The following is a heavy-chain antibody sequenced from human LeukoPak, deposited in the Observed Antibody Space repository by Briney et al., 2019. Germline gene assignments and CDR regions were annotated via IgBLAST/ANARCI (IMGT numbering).Heavy chain of an antibody. V-gene: IGHV1-69*05. Sequence: GASVKVSCKASGGTFSSYAISWVRQAPGQGLEWMGGIIPIFGTANYAQKFQGRVTITTDKSTSTAYMELSSLRSEDTAVYYCARVPEAMVRGVISPNYYYMDVWGKGTTVTVSS. CDR3: ARVPEAMVRGVISPNYYYMDV. CDR2: IIPIFGTA. J-gene: IGHJ6*03. CDR1: GGTFSSYA. D-gene: IGHD3-10*01.